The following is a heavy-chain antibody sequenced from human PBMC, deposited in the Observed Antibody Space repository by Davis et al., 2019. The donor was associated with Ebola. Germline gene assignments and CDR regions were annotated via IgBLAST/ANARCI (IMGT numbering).Heavy chain of an antibody. D-gene: IGHD1-7*01. CDR1: GFTFDDYA. V-gene: IGHV3-9*01. J-gene: IGHJ4*02. CDR2: INWNSGTI. Sequence: SLKISCAASGFTFDDYAMHWVRQVPGKGLEWVSYINWNSGTITYADSVKGRFAISRDNSKNTLYLQMNSLRAEDTAVYYCAKLELLGYWGQGTLVTVSS. CDR3: AKLELLGY.